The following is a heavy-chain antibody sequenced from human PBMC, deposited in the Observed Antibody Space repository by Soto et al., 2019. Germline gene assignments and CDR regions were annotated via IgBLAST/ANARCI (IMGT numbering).Heavy chain of an antibody. D-gene: IGHD1-1*01. J-gene: IGHJ4*02. Sequence: QVHLVQSGAEVKKPGASVKVSCKGSGYAFTTYGITWVRQAPGQGLEWMGWISAHNGNTNYAQKLQGRVTVTRDTSTITAYMELRSLISVDTAVYYCAGGRYGDYWGQGALVTVSS. CDR1: GYAFTTYG. CDR2: ISAHNGNT. CDR3: AGGRYGDY. V-gene: IGHV1-18*01.